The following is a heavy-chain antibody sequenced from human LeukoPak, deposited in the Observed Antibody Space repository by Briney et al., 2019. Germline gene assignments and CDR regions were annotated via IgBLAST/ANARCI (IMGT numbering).Heavy chain of an antibody. D-gene: IGHD3-22*01. Sequence: GGPLRLSCAASGFTFSSYGMHWVRQAPGKGLEWVAVISYDGSNKYYADSVKGRFTISRDNSKNTLYLQMNSLRAEDTAVYYCAKAFSPTLGVVVIENTFDYWGQGTLVTVSS. CDR2: ISYDGSNK. V-gene: IGHV3-30*18. CDR3: AKAFSPTLGVVVIENTFDY. CDR1: GFTFSSYG. J-gene: IGHJ4*02.